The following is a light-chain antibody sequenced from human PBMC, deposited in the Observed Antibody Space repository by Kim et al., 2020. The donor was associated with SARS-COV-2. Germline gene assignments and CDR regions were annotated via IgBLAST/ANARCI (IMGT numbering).Light chain of an antibody. Sequence: QSALTQPPSASGSPGQSVTISCTGTSSDVGGYNYVSWYQQHPGKAPKLMIYEVSKRPSGVPDRFSGSKSGNTASLTVSGRQAEDVADYYCSSYAGSNNPVVFGGGTQLTVL. CDR2: EVS. CDR1: SSDVGGYNY. J-gene: IGLJ2*01. CDR3: SSYAGSNNPVV. V-gene: IGLV2-8*01.